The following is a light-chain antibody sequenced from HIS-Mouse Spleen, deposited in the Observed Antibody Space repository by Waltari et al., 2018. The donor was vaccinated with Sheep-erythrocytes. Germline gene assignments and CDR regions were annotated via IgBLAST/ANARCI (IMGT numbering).Light chain of an antibody. CDR3: SSYTSSSTWV. CDR1: SSDVGGYNY. V-gene: IGLV2-14*01. Sequence: QSALTQPASVSGSPGQSITLSCTGTSSDVGGYNYVSWYQQHPGKAPKLMIYEVSNRPSGVSNRFSGSKSGNTASLTISGLQAEDEADYYCSSYTSSSTWVFGGGTKL. J-gene: IGLJ3*02. CDR2: EVS.